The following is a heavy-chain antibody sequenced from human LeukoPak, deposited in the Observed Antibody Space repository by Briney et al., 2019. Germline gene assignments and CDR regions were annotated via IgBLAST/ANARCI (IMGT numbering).Heavy chain of an antibody. V-gene: IGHV1-18*01. J-gene: IGHJ3*02. CDR3: ARDYYDSSGYAEDAFDI. Sequence: ASVKVSCKASGYTFISYGISWVRQAPGQGLEWMGWISAYNGNTNYAQKLQGRVTMTTDTSTSTAYMELRSLRSDDTAVYYCARDYYDSSGYAEDAFDIWGQGTMVTVSS. D-gene: IGHD3-22*01. CDR2: ISAYNGNT. CDR1: GYTFISYG.